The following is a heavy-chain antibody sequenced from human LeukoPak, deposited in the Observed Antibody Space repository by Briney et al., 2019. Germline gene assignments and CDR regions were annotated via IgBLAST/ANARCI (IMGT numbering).Heavy chain of an antibody. J-gene: IGHJ4*02. D-gene: IGHD3-10*01. V-gene: IGHV1-2*06. CDR2: INPNSGGT. CDR3: ARDWNYYGSGSYVVAFDY. Sequence: GASVKVSCKASGYTFTGYYMHWVRQAPGQGLEWMGRINPNSGGTNYAQKLQGRVTMTTDTSTSTAYMELRSLRSDDTAVYYCARDWNYYGSGSYVVAFDYWGQGTLVTVSS. CDR1: GYTFTGYY.